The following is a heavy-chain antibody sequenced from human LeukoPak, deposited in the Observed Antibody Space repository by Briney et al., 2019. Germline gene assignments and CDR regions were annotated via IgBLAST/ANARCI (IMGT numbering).Heavy chain of an antibody. V-gene: IGHV3-48*04. J-gene: IGHJ4*02. CDR1: GFTFSSYS. CDR2: ISSSSSTI. CDR3: ARDLYVSSGYYYNY. D-gene: IGHD3-22*01. Sequence: GGSLRLSCAASGFTFSSYSMNWVRQAPGKGLEWVSYISSSSSTIYYADSVKGRFTISRDNAKNSLYLQMNSLRAEDTAVYYCARDLYVSSGYYYNYWGQGTLVTVSS.